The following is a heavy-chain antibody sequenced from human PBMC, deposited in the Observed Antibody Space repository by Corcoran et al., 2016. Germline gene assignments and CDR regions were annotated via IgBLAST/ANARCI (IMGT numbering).Heavy chain of an antibody. CDR1: GYTFTSYY. V-gene: IGHV1-46*01. CDR3: ARADRVYIAAAGTDY. D-gene: IGHD6-13*01. CDR2: INPSGGST. J-gene: IGHJ4*02. Sequence: QVQLVQSGAEVKKPGASVKVSCKASGYTFTSYYMHWVRQAPGQGLEWMGIINPSGGSTSYAQKFQGRVTMTRDTSTSTVYMELSSLRSEDTAVYDCARADRVYIAAAGTDYWGQGTLVTVSS.